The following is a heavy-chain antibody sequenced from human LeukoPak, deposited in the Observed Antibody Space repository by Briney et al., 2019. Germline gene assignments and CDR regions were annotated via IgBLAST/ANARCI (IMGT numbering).Heavy chain of an antibody. Sequence: GASVKVSCKASGYTFTTYPINWVRQAPGQGLEWMGWIDTNTGSPTYAQGLTGQFVFSLDTSVSTAYLQISSLKAEDTAVYYCARDGRELLSDYWGQGTLVTVSS. CDR1: GYTFTTYP. CDR2: IDTNTGSP. V-gene: IGHV7-4-1*02. CDR3: ARDGRELLSDY. D-gene: IGHD1-26*01. J-gene: IGHJ4*02.